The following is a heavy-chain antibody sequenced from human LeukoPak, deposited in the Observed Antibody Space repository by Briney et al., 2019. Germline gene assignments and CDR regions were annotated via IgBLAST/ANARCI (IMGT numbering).Heavy chain of an antibody. D-gene: IGHD6-13*01. CDR1: GFTFSSYA. CDR3: AKDLYSNNWPIDC. CDR2: ISSSGSAS. V-gene: IGHV3-23*01. Sequence: GGSLRLSCVASGFTFSSYAMNWVRQAPGKGLEWVSGISSSGSASYYADSVKGRFTISRDNSRNTLYLQMNNLSADVTAVYYCAKDLYSNNWPIDCWGQGTLVTVSS. J-gene: IGHJ4*02.